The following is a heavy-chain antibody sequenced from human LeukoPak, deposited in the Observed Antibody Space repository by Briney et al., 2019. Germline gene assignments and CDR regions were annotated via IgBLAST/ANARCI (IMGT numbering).Heavy chain of an antibody. CDR3: AKGRGITIFGVVIH. V-gene: IGHV3-9*03. Sequence: GGSLRLSCAPSGFTFDDYAMHWVRQAPGKGLEWVSGISWNSGSIGYADSVKGRFTISRDNAKNSLYLQMNSLRAEDMALYYCAKGRGITIFGVVIHWGQGTLVTVSS. J-gene: IGHJ4*02. CDR2: ISWNSGSI. D-gene: IGHD3-3*01. CDR1: GFTFDDYA.